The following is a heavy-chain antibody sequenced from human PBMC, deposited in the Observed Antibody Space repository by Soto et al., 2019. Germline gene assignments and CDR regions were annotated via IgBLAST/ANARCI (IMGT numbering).Heavy chain of an antibody. Sequence: SETLSLTCTVSGGSIDYYSWTWVRQPPGKGLEWIGDISDSGRTKYNPSLRSRVTISVDTSKNQFSLTLNSVTAADMAVYYCARDSTTWFPYYGRYSWGQRTTVTVSS. V-gene: IGHV4-59*01. CDR2: ISDSGRT. D-gene: IGHD1-26*01. J-gene: IGHJ6*02. CDR3: ARDSTTWFPYYGRYS. CDR1: GGSIDYYS.